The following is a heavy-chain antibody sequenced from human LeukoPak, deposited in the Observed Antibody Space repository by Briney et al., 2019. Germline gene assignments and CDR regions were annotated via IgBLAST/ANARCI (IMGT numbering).Heavy chain of an antibody. CDR3: ARDLDGALTYYYGSGSYPDY. V-gene: IGHV3-7*01. D-gene: IGHD3-10*01. CDR2: IKQDGSEK. CDR1: GFTFSSYW. Sequence: AGGSLRLSCAASGFTFSSYWMSWVRQAPGKGLEWVANIKQDGSEKYYVDSVKGRFTISRDNAKNSLYLQMNSLRAEDTAVYYCARDLDGALTYYYGSGSYPDYWGQGTLVTVSS. J-gene: IGHJ4*02.